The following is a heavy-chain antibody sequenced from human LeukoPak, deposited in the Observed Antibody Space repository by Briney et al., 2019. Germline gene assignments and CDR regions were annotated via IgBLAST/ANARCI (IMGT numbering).Heavy chain of an antibody. CDR1: GGSFSAY. J-gene: IGHJ4*03. CDR2: VNHRGDT. V-gene: IGHV4-34*01. CDR3: ARGPTISETGYFDY. Sequence: PSETLSLTCAVYGGSFSAYWSWIRQSPGQGLQWIAEVNHRGDTNYNPSVKGRVTISVDTSKNQFSLKVTSLTAADTAVYYCARGPTISETGYFDYWGQGTLVTVSS. D-gene: IGHD1-1*01.